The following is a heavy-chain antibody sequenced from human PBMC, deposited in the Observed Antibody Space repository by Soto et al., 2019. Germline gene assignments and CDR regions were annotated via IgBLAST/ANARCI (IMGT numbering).Heavy chain of an antibody. CDR3: ARGDFSSSSYPYYYYGMDV. D-gene: IGHD6-13*01. CDR2: VIPIFGTA. J-gene: IGHJ6*02. V-gene: IGHV1-69*13. Sequence: SVKVSCKASGGTFSSYAISWVRQAPGQGLEWMGGVIPIFGTANYAQKFQGRVTITADESTSTAYMELSSLRSEDTAVYYCARGDFSSSSYPYYYYGMDVWGQGTTVTVSS. CDR1: GGTFSSYA.